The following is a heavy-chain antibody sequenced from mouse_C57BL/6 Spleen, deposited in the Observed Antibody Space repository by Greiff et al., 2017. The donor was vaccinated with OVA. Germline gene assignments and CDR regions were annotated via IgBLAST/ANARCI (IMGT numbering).Heavy chain of an antibody. CDR2: IDPSDSET. Sequence: QVQLQQPGAELVRPGSSVKLSCKASGYTFTSYWMHWVKQRPIQGLEWIGNIDPSDSETHYNQKFKDKATLTVDKSSSTAYMQRSSLTSEDSAVYYCARTLYDYDGAWFAYWGQGTLVTVSA. J-gene: IGHJ3*01. D-gene: IGHD2-4*01. V-gene: IGHV1-52*01. CDR1: GYTFTSYW. CDR3: ARTLYDYDGAWFAY.